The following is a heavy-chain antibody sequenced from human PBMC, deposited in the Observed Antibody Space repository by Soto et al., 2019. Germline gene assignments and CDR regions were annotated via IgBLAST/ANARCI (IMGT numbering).Heavy chain of an antibody. CDR2: ISSDSVYN. CDR3: AKDLRAAYDTTAQDY. D-gene: IGHD2-21*02. Sequence: PGGSLRLSCAASGFTFSSYSMNWVRQAPGKGLEWVSSISSDSVYNYYADSLKGRFTISRDNANNSLYLQMNNLRAEDTAVYYCAKDLRAAYDTTAQDYWGQGTLVTVSS. CDR1: GFTFSSYS. V-gene: IGHV3-21*01. J-gene: IGHJ4*02.